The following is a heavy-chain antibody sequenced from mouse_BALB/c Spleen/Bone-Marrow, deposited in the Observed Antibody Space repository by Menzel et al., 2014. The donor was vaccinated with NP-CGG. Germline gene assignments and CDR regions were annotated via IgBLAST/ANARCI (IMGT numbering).Heavy chain of an antibody. V-gene: IGHV2-9*02. CDR2: IWAGGST. J-gene: IGHJ4*01. Sequence: VQGVESGPGLVAPSQSLSITCTVSGFSLTSYGVHWVRQPPGKVLEWLGVIWAGGSTNYNSAHMSRLSISKDNSKSQVFLKMNSLQTDDTAMYYCARGSYYEGAMDYWGQGTSVTASS. CDR3: ARGSYYEGAMDY. CDR1: GFSLTSYG. D-gene: IGHD1-1*01.